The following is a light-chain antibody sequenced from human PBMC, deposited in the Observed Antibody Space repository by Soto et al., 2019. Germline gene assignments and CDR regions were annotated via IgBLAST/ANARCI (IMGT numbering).Light chain of an antibody. J-gene: IGKJ1*01. CDR1: QSISTW. CDR3: QQYNTFWT. Sequence: DIQMTQSPSTVSASVGDRVTITFRASQSISTWLAWYQQEPGKAPKLLIHKASSLQSGVPSRFSGSGSGTDFTLTISSLHPDDSATYYCQQYNTFWTFGQGTKVDIK. V-gene: IGKV1-5*03. CDR2: KAS.